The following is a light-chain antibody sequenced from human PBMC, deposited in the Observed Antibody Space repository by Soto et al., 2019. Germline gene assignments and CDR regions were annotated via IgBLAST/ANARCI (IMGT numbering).Light chain of an antibody. Sequence: QSALIQPPSASGSPGQSVTISCTGTFTDVGGYNSVSWYQHHPGKAPKLLIYEVIKRPSGIPDRFSGSKSDNTASLTVSGLQGEDEADYYCSSYAGSNNFVVFGGGTKLTVL. CDR3: SSYAGSNNFVV. CDR1: FTDVGGYNS. V-gene: IGLV2-8*01. CDR2: EVI. J-gene: IGLJ2*01.